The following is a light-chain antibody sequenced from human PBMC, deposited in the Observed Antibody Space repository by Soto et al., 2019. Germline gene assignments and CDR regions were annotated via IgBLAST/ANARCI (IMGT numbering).Light chain of an antibody. V-gene: IGKV4-1*01. CDR3: QQYYSTPRT. CDR1: QSVLYSSNNNNY. Sequence: DIVMTQSPDSLAVSLGERATINCKSSQSVLYSSNNNNYLAWYQQKPGQHPKLLIYWASTRESGVPHRFSGSGSGTDFTLTISSLKAEDVAVYYCQQYYSTPRTFGQGTKVEIK. J-gene: IGKJ1*01. CDR2: WAS.